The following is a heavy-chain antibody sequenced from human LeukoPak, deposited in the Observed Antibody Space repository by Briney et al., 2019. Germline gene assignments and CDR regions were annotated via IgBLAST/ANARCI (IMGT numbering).Heavy chain of an antibody. CDR2: TSYDGSNK. D-gene: IGHD1-26*01. CDR1: GFTFTSYT. J-gene: IGHJ5*02. V-gene: IGHV3-30-3*01. CDR3: ARSGSFRTHSDL. Sequence: GSSLRLFCAARGFTFTSYTGHWVRQARGRGLEGGASTSYDGSNKLYADSVKGRFTISKDTSKNTLSLEMSSLGVEDTAVYHCARSGSFRTHSDLWGQGTLVTVSS.